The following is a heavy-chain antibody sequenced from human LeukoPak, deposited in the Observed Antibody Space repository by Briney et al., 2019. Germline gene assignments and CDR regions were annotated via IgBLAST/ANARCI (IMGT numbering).Heavy chain of an antibody. V-gene: IGHV1-69*01. D-gene: IGHD3-22*01. CDR1: GGTFSSYA. CDR3: ARDGYDSSGYYPLGAFDI. CDR2: IIPIFGTA. Sequence: SVTVSFKASGGTFSSYAISWVRQAPGQGLEWMGGIIPIFGTANYAQKFQGRVTITADESTSTAYMELSSLRSEDTAVYYCARDGYDSSGYYPLGAFDIWGQGTMVTVSS. J-gene: IGHJ3*02.